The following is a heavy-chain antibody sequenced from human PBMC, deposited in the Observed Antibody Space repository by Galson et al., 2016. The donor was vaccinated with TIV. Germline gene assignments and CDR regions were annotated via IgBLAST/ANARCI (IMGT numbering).Heavy chain of an antibody. D-gene: IGHD3-16*01. V-gene: IGHV4-39*01. Sequence: VTLSLTCTVSGGSISSSTYFWGWVRQPPGKGLEWIGTIYYDGTTYYSPSLKSRVTMSVDASKSQISLRLSSVTAADTSVYFCARHGPWSFYFDSWGQGALVTVSS. J-gene: IGHJ4*02. CDR2: IYYDGTT. CDR1: GGSISSSTYF. CDR3: ARHGPWSFYFDS.